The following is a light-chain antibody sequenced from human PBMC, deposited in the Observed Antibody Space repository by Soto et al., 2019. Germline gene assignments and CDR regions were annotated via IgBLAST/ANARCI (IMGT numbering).Light chain of an antibody. CDR1: NSDVGAYNY. Sequence: QPALTQPASVSGSPGQSITISCTGSNSDVGAYNYVSWYQQHPGKAPKLIIYEVSNRPSGVSHRFSGSKSGNTASLTISGLQADDEADYYCASYTISSTRVFGGGTKLTVL. J-gene: IGLJ3*02. CDR2: EVS. V-gene: IGLV2-14*01. CDR3: ASYTISSTRV.